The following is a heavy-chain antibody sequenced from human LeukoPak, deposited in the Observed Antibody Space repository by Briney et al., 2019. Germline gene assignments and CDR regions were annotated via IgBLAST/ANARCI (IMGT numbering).Heavy chain of an antibody. V-gene: IGHV4-59*08. CDR2: IYYSGST. CDR1: GGSISSYY. J-gene: IGHJ6*03. CDR3: ARQCYYYYMDV. Sequence: PSETLSLTCTVSGGSISSYYWSWIRQPPGKGREWIGYIYYSGSTNYNPSLKSRVTISVDTSKKQFSLKLSSVTDADTAVYYCARQCYYYYMDVWGKGTTVTVSS.